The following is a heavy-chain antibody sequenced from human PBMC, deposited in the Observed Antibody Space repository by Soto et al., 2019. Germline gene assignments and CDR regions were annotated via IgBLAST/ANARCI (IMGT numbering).Heavy chain of an antibody. CDR3: ARDLGFWSGYVDFDY. CDR1: GYTFTSYG. D-gene: IGHD3-3*01. CDR2: ISAYNGNT. J-gene: IGHJ4*02. V-gene: IGHV1-18*01. Sequence: ASVKVSCKASGYTFTSYGISWVRQAPGQGLEWMGWISAYNGNTNYAQKLQGRATMTTDTSTSTAYMELRSLRSDDTAVYYCARDLGFWSGYVDFDYWGQGTLVTVSS.